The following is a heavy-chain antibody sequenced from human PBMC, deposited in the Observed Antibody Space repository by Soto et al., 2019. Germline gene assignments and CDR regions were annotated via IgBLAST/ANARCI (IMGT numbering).Heavy chain of an antibody. V-gene: IGHV1-69*01. Sequence: QVQLVQSGAEVKKPGSSVKVSCKASGGTFIGYAFNWVRQAPGQGLDWMGGFTPLFDTANYAQKFQGRVTITADESTSTVYLELTNLKSEDTGVYDCATHCTGGSCDLLEFWGQGTLVTVSS. CDR1: GGTFIGYA. D-gene: IGHD2-8*02. J-gene: IGHJ4*02. CDR2: FTPLFDTA. CDR3: ATHCTGGSCDLLEF.